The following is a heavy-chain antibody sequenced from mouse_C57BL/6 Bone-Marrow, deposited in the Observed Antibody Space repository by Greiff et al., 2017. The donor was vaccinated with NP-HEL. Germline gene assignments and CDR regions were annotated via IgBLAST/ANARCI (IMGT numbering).Heavy chain of an antibody. Sequence: VQRVESGPELVKPGASVKISCKASGYAFSSSWMNWVKQRPGKGLEWIGRIYPGDGDTNYNGKFKGKATLTADKSSSTAYMQLSSLTSEDSAVYFCARSHDGYYWFAYWGQGTLVTVSA. CDR3: ARSHDGYYWFAY. D-gene: IGHD2-3*01. V-gene: IGHV1-82*01. CDR1: GYAFSSSW. CDR2: IYPGDGDT. J-gene: IGHJ3*01.